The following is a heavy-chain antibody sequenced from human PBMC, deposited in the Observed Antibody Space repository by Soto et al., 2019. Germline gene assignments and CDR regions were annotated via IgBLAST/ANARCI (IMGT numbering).Heavy chain of an antibody. CDR3: ARAGRHYYYGMDV. CDR1: GFTFSSYW. Sequence: GGALRLSCAASGFTFSSYWMHWVRPAPGKGLVWVSRINSDGSSTSYADSVKGRFTISRDNAKNTLYLQMNSLRAEDTAVYYCARAGRHYYYGMDVWGQGTTVTVSS. CDR2: INSDGSST. V-gene: IGHV3-74*01. D-gene: IGHD1-26*01. J-gene: IGHJ6*02.